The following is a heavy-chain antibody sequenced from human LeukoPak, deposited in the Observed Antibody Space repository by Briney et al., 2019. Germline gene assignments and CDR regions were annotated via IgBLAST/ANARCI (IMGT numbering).Heavy chain of an antibody. Sequence: PGGSLRLSCAASGFTFSNYDMSWVRQAPGKGLEWVSTISGSGRKTYYPDSVKGRFTISRDNSKNTLYLQMNSLRAEDTAVYYCAKVRQYCSSTSCYKYYFDYWGQGTLVTVSS. D-gene: IGHD2-2*01. CDR2: ISGSGRKT. CDR1: GFTFSNYD. V-gene: IGHV3-23*01. CDR3: AKVRQYCSSTSCYKYYFDY. J-gene: IGHJ4*02.